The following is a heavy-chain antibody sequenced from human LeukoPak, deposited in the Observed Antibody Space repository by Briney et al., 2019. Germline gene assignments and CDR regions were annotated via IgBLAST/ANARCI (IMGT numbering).Heavy chain of an antibody. D-gene: IGHD2-2*01. CDR1: GGSFSGYY. V-gene: IGHV4-34*01. J-gene: IGHJ6*02. CDR2: INHSGST. CDR3: ARCIVVVPAAVGMDV. Sequence: PSETLSLTCAVYGGSFSGYYWGWIRQPPGKGLEWIGEINHSGSTNYNPSLKSRVTISVDTSKNQFSLKLSSVTAADTAVYYCARCIVVVPAAVGMDVWGQGTTVTVSS.